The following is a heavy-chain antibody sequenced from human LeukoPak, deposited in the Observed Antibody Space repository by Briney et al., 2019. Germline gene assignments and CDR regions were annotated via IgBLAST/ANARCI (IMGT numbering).Heavy chain of an antibody. CDR1: GFTFSIYA. D-gene: IGHD2-2*02. Sequence: PGGSLRLSCAASGFTFSIYAMNWVRQAPGKGLEWVSAISFSGGSTYYADSVKGRFTISRDNSKNTLYLQMNGLRVEDTAVYYCAKSQPAAISWFDPWGQGTLVTVSS. CDR3: AKSQPAAISWFDP. J-gene: IGHJ5*02. CDR2: ISFSGGST. V-gene: IGHV3-23*01.